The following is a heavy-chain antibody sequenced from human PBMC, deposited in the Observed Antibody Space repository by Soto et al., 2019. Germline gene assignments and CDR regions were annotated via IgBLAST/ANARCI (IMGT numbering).Heavy chain of an antibody. Sequence: ASVKVSCKASGYTFTSYYMNWVRQAPGQGLEWMGIIKPNGGSTTYAQKFQGRVTMTRDTSTSTIYMELRSLRSEDTAVYYCVRQLVGYCSGGSCYSEHWFDPWGQGTLVTVSS. D-gene: IGHD2-15*01. CDR1: GYTFTSYY. CDR3: VRQLVGYCSGGSCYSEHWFDP. J-gene: IGHJ5*02. V-gene: IGHV1-46*01. CDR2: IKPNGGST.